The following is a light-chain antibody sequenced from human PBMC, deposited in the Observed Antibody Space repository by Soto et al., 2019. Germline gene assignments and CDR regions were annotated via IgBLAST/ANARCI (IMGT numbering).Light chain of an antibody. CDR3: QQYESSPRT. V-gene: IGKV3-15*01. CDR2: GAS. Sequence: ERVMTQAPATLSLSPADRATLSCGASQSISNNLAWYQQKPGQAPRLLIYGASTRATGIPARFGGSGSGTDFTLTISRLEPEDFAVYYCQQYESSPRTFGQGTKVDIK. J-gene: IGKJ1*01. CDR1: QSISNN.